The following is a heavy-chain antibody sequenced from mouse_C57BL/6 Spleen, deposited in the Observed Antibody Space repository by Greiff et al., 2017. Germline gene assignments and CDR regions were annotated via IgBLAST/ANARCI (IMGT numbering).Heavy chain of an antibody. D-gene: IGHD1-1*01. CDR3: ARSNYGSSRFAY. CDR1: GYTFTSYW. Sequence: VKLQQPGTELVKPGASVKLSCKASGYTFTSYWMHWVKQRPGQGLEWIGNINPSNGGTNYNEKFKSKATLTVDKSSSTAYMQLSSLTSEDSAVYYCARSNYGSSRFAYWGQGTLVTVSA. V-gene: IGHV1-53*01. J-gene: IGHJ3*01. CDR2: INPSNGGT.